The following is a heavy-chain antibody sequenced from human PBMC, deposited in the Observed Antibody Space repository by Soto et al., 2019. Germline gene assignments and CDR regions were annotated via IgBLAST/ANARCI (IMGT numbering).Heavy chain of an antibody. V-gene: IGHV1-69*13. D-gene: IGHD3-3*01. CDR3: ARDQKSYYDFWLYYYYGMDV. CDR2: IIPIFGTA. Sequence: SVKVSCKASGGTFSSYAISWVRQAPGQGLEWMGGIIPIFGTANYAQKFQGRVTITADESTSTAYMELSSLRSEDTAVYYCARDQKSYYDFWLYYYYGMDVWGQGTTVTVSS. J-gene: IGHJ6*02. CDR1: GGTFSSYA.